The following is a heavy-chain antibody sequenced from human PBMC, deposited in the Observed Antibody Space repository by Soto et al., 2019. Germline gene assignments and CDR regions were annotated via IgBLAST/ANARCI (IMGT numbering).Heavy chain of an antibody. CDR2: LYDVDGS. CDR1: GLTVSGKKY. V-gene: IGHV3-66*01. D-gene: IGHD1-1*01. J-gene: IGHJ3*01. Sequence: EVQVVESGGGLVKPGESLRLSCAASGLTVSGKKYVAWVRQAPGKGLEWVSALYDVDGSFYADSVKGRFTTSSDSSKTTVYLQMNGLRPDDTAVYYCATWHEREHAYDVWGQGTTVTVSS. CDR3: ATWHEREHAYDV.